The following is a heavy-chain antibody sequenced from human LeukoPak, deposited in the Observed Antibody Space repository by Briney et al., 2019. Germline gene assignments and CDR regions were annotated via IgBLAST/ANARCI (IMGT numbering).Heavy chain of an antibody. CDR2: IYTSGST. D-gene: IGHD3-10*01. CDR3: ARTTMVRGTYYMDV. V-gene: IGHV4-61*05. J-gene: IGHJ6*03. CDR1: GGSISSSSYY. Sequence: SETLSLTCPVSGGSISSSSYYWGWIRQPPGKGLEGIGRIYTSGSTNYNPSLKSRVTISVDTSKNQFSLKLSSVTAADTAVYYCARTTMVRGTYYMDVWGKGTTVTISS.